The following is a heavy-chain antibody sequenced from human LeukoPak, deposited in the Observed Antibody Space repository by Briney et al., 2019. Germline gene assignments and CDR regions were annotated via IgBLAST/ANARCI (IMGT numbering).Heavy chain of an antibody. V-gene: IGHV3-30*04. CDR1: GFTFSSYA. D-gene: IGHD3-10*01. J-gene: IGHJ4*02. CDR3: ARDPSITMVRGVIGRFDY. Sequence: GGSLRLSCAAPGFTFSSYAMHWVRQAPGKGLEWVAVISYDGSNKYYADSVKGRFTISRDNSKNTLYLQMNSLRAEDTAVYYCARDPSITMVRGVIGRFDYWGQGTLVTVSS. CDR2: ISYDGSNK.